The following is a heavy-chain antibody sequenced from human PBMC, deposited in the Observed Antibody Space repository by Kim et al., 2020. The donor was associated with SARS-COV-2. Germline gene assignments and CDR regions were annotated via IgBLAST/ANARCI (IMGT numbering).Heavy chain of an antibody. J-gene: IGHJ3*02. CDR2: ISRSSSTI. V-gene: IGHV3-48*02. CDR1: GFTFSSYS. CDR3: ARDTNYDFWSGYSAAFDI. D-gene: IGHD3-3*01. Sequence: GGSLRLSCAASGFTFSSYSMNWVRQAPGKGLEWVSYISRSSSTIYYADSVKGRFTISRDNAKNSLYLQMNSLRDEDTAVYYCARDTNYDFWSGYSAAFDIWGQGTMGTVSS.